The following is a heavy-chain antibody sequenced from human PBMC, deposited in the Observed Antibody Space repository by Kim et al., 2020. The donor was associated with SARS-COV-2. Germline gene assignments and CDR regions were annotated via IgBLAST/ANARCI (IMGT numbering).Heavy chain of an antibody. V-gene: IGHV1-69*04. J-gene: IGHJ6*03. CDR1: GGTFSSYA. Sequence: SVKVSCKASGGTFSSYAISWVRQAPGQGLEWMGRIIPILGIANYAQKFQGRVTITADKSTSTAYMELSSLRSEDTAVYYCARGYGSGSYWHYYYYMDVW. D-gene: IGHD3-10*01. CDR3: ARGYGSGSYWHYYYYMDV. CDR2: IIPILGIA.